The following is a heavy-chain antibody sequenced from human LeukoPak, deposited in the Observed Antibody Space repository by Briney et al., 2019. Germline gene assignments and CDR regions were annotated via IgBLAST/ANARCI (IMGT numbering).Heavy chain of an antibody. V-gene: IGHV3-21*01. Sequence: GGSLRLSCAASGFTFSSYSMNWVRQAPGKGLEWDSSISSSSSYIYYADSVKGRFTISRDNAKNSLYLQMNSLRAEDTAVYYCARIYCSGGSCYSGQLFYFDYWGQGTLVTVSS. CDR3: ARIYCSGGSCYSGQLFYFDY. CDR2: ISSSSSYI. CDR1: GFTFSSYS. J-gene: IGHJ4*02. D-gene: IGHD2-15*01.